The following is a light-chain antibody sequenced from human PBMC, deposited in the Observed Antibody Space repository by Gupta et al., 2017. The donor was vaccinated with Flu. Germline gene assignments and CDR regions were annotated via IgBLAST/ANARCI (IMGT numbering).Light chain of an antibody. J-gene: IGLJ3*02. CDR3: QVGHDSRGV. CDR1: YIGTKS. Sequence: SSVLTQPPSVSVAPGQTARINCGGNYIGTKSVHWYQQKPGQAPILVVYDDSDRPSEIPERFSGSNSASMATLTIPRGEAGDEDDYYWQVGHDSRGVFGGGTRLTVL. CDR2: DDS. V-gene: IGLV3-21*02.